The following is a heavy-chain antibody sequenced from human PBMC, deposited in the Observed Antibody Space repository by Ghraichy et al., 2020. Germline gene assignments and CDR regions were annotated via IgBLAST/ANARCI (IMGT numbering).Heavy chain of an antibody. Sequence: SQTLSLTCTVSGGSISSYYWSWIRQPPGKGLEWIGYIYYSGSTNYNPSLKSRVTISVDTSKNQFSLKLSSVTAADTAVYYCARDGSGYYLDAFDIWGQGTMVTVSS. D-gene: IGHD3-3*01. CDR2: IYYSGST. V-gene: IGHV4-59*01. CDR1: GGSISSYY. J-gene: IGHJ3*02. CDR3: ARDGSGYYLDAFDI.